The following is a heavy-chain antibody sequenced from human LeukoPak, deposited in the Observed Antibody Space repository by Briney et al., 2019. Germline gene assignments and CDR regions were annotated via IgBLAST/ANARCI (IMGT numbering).Heavy chain of an antibody. Sequence: PGGSLRLSCAASGFTSSNAWMSWVRQAPGKGLEWVGRIKSKTDGGTTDYAAPVKGRFTISRDDSKNTLYLQMNSLKTEDTAVYYCTTRAYCSSTSCSKYDAFDIWGQGTMVTVS. CDR3: TTRAYCSSTSCSKYDAFDI. CDR2: IKSKTDGGTT. V-gene: IGHV3-15*01. CDR1: GFTSSNAW. J-gene: IGHJ3*02. D-gene: IGHD2-2*01.